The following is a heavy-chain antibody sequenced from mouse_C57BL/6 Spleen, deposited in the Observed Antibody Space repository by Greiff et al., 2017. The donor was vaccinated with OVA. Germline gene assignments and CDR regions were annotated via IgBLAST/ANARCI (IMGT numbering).Heavy chain of an antibody. CDR3: ARERDGDGYYFWFDY. CDR1: GYAFTNYL. V-gene: IGHV1-54*01. D-gene: IGHD2-3*01. J-gene: IGHJ2*01. CDR2: INPGSGGT. Sequence: QVQLQQSGAELVRPGTSVKVSCKASGYAFTNYLIEWVKQRPGQGLEWIGVINPGSGGTNYNEKFKGKATLTADKSSSTAYMQLSSLTSEDSAVYFCARERDGDGYYFWFDYWGQGTTLTVSS.